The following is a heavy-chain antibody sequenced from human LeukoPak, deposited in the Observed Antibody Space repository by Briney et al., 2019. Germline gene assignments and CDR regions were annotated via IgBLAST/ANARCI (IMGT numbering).Heavy chain of an antibody. CDR2: IYYSGST. CDR3: ARATSYTGHLGW. J-gene: IGHJ4*02. V-gene: IGHV4-59*08. CDR1: GGSITNYY. Sequence: SETLSLTCTVSGGSITNYYWSWIRQPPGKGLEWIGYIYYSGSTNYNPSLKSRVTVSVDTSKNQFSLSLSSVTAADTAVYYCARATSYTGHLGWWGQGTLVTVSS. D-gene: IGHD6-19*01.